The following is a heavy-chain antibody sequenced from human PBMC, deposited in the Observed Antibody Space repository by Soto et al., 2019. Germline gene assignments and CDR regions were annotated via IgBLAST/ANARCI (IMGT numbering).Heavy chain of an antibody. CDR1: GGSISSYY. CDR3: ATSAGSDIVVVPAALYFDY. J-gene: IGHJ4*02. D-gene: IGHD2-2*01. CDR2: VYNSGST. Sequence: SETLSLTCAVSGGSISSYYWSWIRQPPGKGLEWIGYVYNSGSTYYNPSLKSRVTISVDTSKNQFSLKLSSVTAADTAVYYCATSAGSDIVVVPAALYFDYWGQGTLVTVSS. V-gene: IGHV4-59*08.